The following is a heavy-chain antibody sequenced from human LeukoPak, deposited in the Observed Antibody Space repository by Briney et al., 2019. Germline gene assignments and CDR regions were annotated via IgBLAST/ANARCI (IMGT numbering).Heavy chain of an antibody. Sequence: SVKVSCKASGGTFSTYAISWVRQAPGQGLEWVGGIIPLFGTANYAQKFQGRVTITTDESTSTAYIELSSLRSEDTAVYYCARDAQYYDFWSGYYTNWFDPWGQGTLVTVSS. D-gene: IGHD3-3*01. V-gene: IGHV1-69*05. CDR1: GGTFSTYA. CDR2: IIPLFGTA. CDR3: ARDAQYYDFWSGYYTNWFDP. J-gene: IGHJ5*02.